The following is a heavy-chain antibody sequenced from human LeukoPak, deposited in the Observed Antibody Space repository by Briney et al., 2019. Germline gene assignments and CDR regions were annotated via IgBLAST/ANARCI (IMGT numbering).Heavy chain of an antibody. V-gene: IGHV3-48*04. J-gene: IGHJ4*02. CDR3: ARRGGNTGCYFDY. D-gene: IGHD4-23*01. Sequence: GGSLRLSCAASGFTFDSYAMSWVRQAPGKGLEWVSYISSSSSTIYYADSVKGRFTISRDNAKNSLYLQMNSLRAEDTAVYYCARRGGNTGCYFDYWGQGTLVTVSS. CDR2: ISSSSSTI. CDR1: GFTFDSYA.